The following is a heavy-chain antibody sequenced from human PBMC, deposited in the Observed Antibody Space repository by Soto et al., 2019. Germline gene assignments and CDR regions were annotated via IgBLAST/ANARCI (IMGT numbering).Heavy chain of an antibody. Sequence: TSTVDGGYFIGFYGSWIRQPPGKGLEWIGEINHSGSTNYNPSLKSRVTISVDTSKNQFSLKLSSVTAADTAVYYCARRRSSRLIDYWGQGTLVTVSS. D-gene: IGHD6-13*01. CDR1: GGYFIGFY. CDR3: ARRRSSRLIDY. CDR2: INHSGST. V-gene: IGHV4-34*01. J-gene: IGHJ4*02.